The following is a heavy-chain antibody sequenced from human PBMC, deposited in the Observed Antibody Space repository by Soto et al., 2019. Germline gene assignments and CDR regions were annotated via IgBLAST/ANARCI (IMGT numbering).Heavy chain of an antibody. CDR1: GFSFSNYN. CDR3: ARDFGHGYYLDY. J-gene: IGHJ4*02. V-gene: IGHV3-48*02. Sequence: GVSLRLSCVASGFSFSNYNMNWVRQAPGKGLEWVSYITDSSDTVHYADSVRGRFTISRDNAESSLYLQMNSLRDEDTAVYFCARDFGHGYYLDYWGRGTLVTVSS. CDR2: ITDSSDTV. D-gene: IGHD3-3*01.